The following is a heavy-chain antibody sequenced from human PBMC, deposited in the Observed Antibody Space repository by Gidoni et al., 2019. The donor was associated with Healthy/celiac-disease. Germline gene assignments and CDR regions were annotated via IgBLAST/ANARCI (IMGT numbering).Heavy chain of an antibody. D-gene: IGHD2-2*01. CDR2: IYHSGST. J-gene: IGHJ3*02. Sequence: LEWIGEIYHSGSTNYNPSLKSRVTISVDKSKNQFSLKLSSVTAADTAVYYCARGHCSSTSCYEGDAFDIWGQGTMVTVAS. V-gene: IGHV4-4*02. CDR3: ARGHCSSTSCYEGDAFDI.